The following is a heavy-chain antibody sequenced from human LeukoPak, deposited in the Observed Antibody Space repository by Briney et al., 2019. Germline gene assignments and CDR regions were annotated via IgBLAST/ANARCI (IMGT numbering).Heavy chain of an antibody. Sequence: TSETLSLTCTVSGGSISSSSYYWGWIRQPPGKGLEWIGYIYYSGSTNYNPSLKSRVTISVDTSKNQFSLKLSSVTAADTAVYYCARAQITFGGVIVRRTGAFDIWGQGTMVTVSS. CDR1: GGSISSSSYY. J-gene: IGHJ3*02. CDR3: ARAQITFGGVIVRRTGAFDI. D-gene: IGHD3-16*02. CDR2: IYYSGST. V-gene: IGHV4-61*05.